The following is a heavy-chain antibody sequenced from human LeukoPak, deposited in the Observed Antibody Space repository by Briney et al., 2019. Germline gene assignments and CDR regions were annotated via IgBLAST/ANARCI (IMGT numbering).Heavy chain of an antibody. CDR1: GGSFSGYY. V-gene: IGHV4-34*01. Sequence: SETLSLACAVYGGSFSGYYWSWIRQPPGKGLEWIGEINHSGSTNYNPSLKSRVTISVDTSKNQFSLKLSSVTAADTAVYYCARVLHLGELSLYYFDYWGQGTLVTVSS. J-gene: IGHJ4*02. CDR3: ARVLHLGELSLYYFDY. D-gene: IGHD3-16*02. CDR2: INHSGST.